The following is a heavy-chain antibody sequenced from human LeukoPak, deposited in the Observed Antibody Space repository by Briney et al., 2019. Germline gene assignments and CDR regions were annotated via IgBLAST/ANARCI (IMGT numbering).Heavy chain of an antibody. CDR2: ISGSGGST. J-gene: IGHJ1*01. D-gene: IGHD6-13*01. CDR1: GLTFSSYA. Sequence: GGSLRLSCAASGLTFSSYAMSWVRQDPGKGLKWVSAISGSGGSTYYADSVKGRFTISRDNSKNTLYLQMNSLRAEDTAVYYCAKRPPIAAAGMGYFQHWGQGTLVTVSS. CDR3: AKRPPIAAAGMGYFQH. V-gene: IGHV3-23*01.